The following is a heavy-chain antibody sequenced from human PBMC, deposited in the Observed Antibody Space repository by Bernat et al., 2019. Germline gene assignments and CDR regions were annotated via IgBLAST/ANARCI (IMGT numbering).Heavy chain of an antibody. D-gene: IGHD3-10*01. CDR3: ARDYYGSGMLFWNAFDI. CDR2: IKQDGSEK. V-gene: IGHV3-7*01. J-gene: IGHJ3*02. Sequence: EVQLVESGGGLVQPGGSLRLSCAASGFTISSYWMSWVRQAPGKGLEWVANIKQDGSEKYYVDSVKGRFTISRDNAKNSLYLQMNSLRVEDTAVYYCARDYYGSGMLFWNAFDIWGQGTMVTVSS. CDR1: GFTISSYW.